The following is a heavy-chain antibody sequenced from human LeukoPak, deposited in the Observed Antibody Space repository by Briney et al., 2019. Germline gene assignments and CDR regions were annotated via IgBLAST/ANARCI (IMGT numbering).Heavy chain of an antibody. CDR3: AGAVTVSRFDD. D-gene: IGHD4-17*01. CDR2: VYTSGTT. Sequence: SETLSLTCTVSGGSMSNYYWNWIRQPAGKGLEWIGRVYTSGTTYSKPSLKSRVTMSVDTSKNQFSLNLTSVTAADTGMYYCAGAVTVSRFDDWGQGAVVTVSS. V-gene: IGHV4-4*07. J-gene: IGHJ4*02. CDR1: GGSMSNYY.